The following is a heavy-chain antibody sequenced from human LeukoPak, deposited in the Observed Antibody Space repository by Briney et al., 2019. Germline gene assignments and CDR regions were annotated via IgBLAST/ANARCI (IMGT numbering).Heavy chain of an antibody. CDR3: ARLAAAGRYYYYYGMDV. CDR2: IYPGDSDT. CDR1: GYSFTSYW. V-gene: IGHV5-51*01. D-gene: IGHD6-13*01. J-gene: IGHJ6*02. Sequence: GESLKISCKGSGYSFTSYWIGRVRQMPGKGLEWMGIIYPGDSDTRYSPSFQGQVTISADKSISTAYLQWSSLKASDTAMYYCARLAAAGRYYYYYGMDVWGQGTTVTVSS.